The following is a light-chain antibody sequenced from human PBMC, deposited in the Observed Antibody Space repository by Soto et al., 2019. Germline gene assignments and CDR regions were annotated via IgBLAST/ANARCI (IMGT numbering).Light chain of an antibody. V-gene: IGKV1-5*03. CDR2: KAS. Sequence: DIQVTQSPSTLSRSVGDRVTIICRASQTISSWLAWYQQKPGKAPKLLIYKASTLKSGVPSRFSGSGSGTEFTLTISSLQPDDFETYYCQHYNSYYEAFGKGAKVDI. CDR3: QHYNSYYEA. CDR1: QTISSW. J-gene: IGKJ1*01.